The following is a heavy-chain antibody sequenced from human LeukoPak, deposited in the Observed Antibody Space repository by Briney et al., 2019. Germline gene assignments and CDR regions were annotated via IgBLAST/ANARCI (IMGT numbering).Heavy chain of an antibody. CDR1: GYTFSSYG. Sequence: ASVKVSCKASGYTFSSYGISWERQAPGQGLEWMGWISAYNGNTDYAQNLRGRVTMTTDTSTSTAYMELRSLRSDDTAVYYCARDSADGSGTYYSDSPDYWGQGTLVTVSS. CDR2: ISAYNGNT. V-gene: IGHV1-18*01. CDR3: ARDSADGSGTYYSDSPDY. J-gene: IGHJ4*02. D-gene: IGHD3-10*01.